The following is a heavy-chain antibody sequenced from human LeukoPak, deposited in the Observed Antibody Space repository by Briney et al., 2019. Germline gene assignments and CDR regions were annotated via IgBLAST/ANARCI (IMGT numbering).Heavy chain of an antibody. CDR2: ISGSGRT. CDR3: AKDPLVRGLTYDY. CDR1: GFTFRSCA. D-gene: IGHD3-10*01. Sequence: GGSLRLSCAASGFTFRSCAMTWVREATGKGLEWVSAISGSGRTYYADSVKGRFTISRDNSKNTLYLQMNSLRAEDTAVYYCAKDPLVRGLTYDYWGQGTLVTVSS. V-gene: IGHV3-23*01. J-gene: IGHJ4*02.